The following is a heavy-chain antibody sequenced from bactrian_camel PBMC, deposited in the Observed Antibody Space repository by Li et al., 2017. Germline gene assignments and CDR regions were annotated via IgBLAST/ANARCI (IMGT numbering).Heavy chain of an antibody. CDR1: GVTYTVTC. CDR3: AAAYPYDKHHTVLPIGSRIPGFGH. D-gene: IGHD3*01. V-gene: IGHV3S54*01. Sequence: HVQLVESGGGSVQAGGSLRLSCAVSGVTYTVTCMGWFRQGPGREREGVAAIDFGGTGTYYADSVKGRFTISQDNAKNTLYLQMNNLKPEDTAMYHCAAAYPYDKHHTVLPIGSRIPGFGHWGQGTQVTVS. CDR2: IDFGGTGT. J-gene: IGHJ4*01.